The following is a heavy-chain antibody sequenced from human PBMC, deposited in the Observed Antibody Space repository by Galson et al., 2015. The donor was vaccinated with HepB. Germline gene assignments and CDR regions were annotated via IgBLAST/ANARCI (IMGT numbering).Heavy chain of an antibody. CDR3: ARGSGNYKHFDY. CDR1: GDSVSSNSAT. D-gene: IGHD2-15*01. Sequence: CAISGDSVSSNSATWNWIRQSPSRGLEWLGRTYYRSKWYNDYAVSARGRITINPDTSKNRLSLQLNSVTPEDTAMYFCARGSGNYKHFDYWGQGTLVTVSS. V-gene: IGHV6-1*01. CDR2: TYYRSKWYN. J-gene: IGHJ4*02.